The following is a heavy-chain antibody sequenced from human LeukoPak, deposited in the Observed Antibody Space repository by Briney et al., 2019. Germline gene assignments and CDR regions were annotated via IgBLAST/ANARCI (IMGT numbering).Heavy chain of an antibody. CDR2: ISSSSSYI. CDR1: GFTVSSNY. J-gene: IGHJ4*02. Sequence: GGSLRLSCAASGFTVSSNYMSWVRQAPGKGLEWVSSISSSSSYIYYADSVKGRFTISRDNAKNSLYLQMNSLRAEDTAVYYCARAGIQNYYFDYWGQGTLVTVSS. V-gene: IGHV3-21*01. CDR3: ARAGIQNYYFDY. D-gene: IGHD1-14*01.